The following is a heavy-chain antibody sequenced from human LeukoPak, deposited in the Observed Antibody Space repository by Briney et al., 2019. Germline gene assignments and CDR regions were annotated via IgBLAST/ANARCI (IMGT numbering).Heavy chain of an antibody. CDR3: ARGRIVGATVFAFDI. J-gene: IGHJ3*02. CDR2: ISAYNGNT. V-gene: IGHV1-18*01. Sequence: EASVKVSCKASGYTFTSYGISWVRQAPGQELEWMGWISAYNGNTNYAQKLQGRVTMTTDTSTSTAYMELRSLRSDDTAVYYCARGRIVGATVFAFDIWGQGTMVTVSS. CDR1: GYTFTSYG. D-gene: IGHD1-26*01.